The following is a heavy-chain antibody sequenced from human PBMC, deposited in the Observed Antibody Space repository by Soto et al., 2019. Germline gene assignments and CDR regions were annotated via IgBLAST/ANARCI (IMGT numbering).Heavy chain of an antibody. CDR3: ARDLAAGDL. V-gene: IGHV1-46*01. Sequence: QEQLVQSGAEVKEPGASVKVSCKASGYTFINHYIHWVRQAPGQGLEWMAIINPMGGSTNYAQEFQGRVTLTSDTSTSTVYMELSSLRFEDTALFYCARDLAAGDLWGQGTLVTVSS. D-gene: IGHD6-13*01. CDR1: GYTFINHY. CDR2: INPMGGST. J-gene: IGHJ5*02.